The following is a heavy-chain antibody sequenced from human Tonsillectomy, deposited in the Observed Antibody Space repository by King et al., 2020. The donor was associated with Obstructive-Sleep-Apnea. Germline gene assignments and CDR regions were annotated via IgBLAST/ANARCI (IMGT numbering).Heavy chain of an antibody. J-gene: IGHJ2*01. Sequence: VQLVEAGGGLVKPGGSLRLSCAASGFTFRDYNMSWIRQAPGKGLEWVSYIKNSGMTTYYADSVKGRFSISRDNAKNSLYLQMNSLTVGDTAVYYCARAVMDTIVDWHFDLWGRGTLVTVSS. D-gene: IGHD5-24*01. CDR2: IKNSGMTT. CDR1: GFTFRDYN. V-gene: IGHV3-11*01. CDR3: ARAVMDTIVDWHFDL.